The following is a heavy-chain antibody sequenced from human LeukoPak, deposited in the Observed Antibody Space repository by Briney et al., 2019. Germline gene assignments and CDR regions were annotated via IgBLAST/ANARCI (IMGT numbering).Heavy chain of an antibody. Sequence: GGSLRLSCAASRFTFSSYAMNWVRQAPGKGLEWVSTISSESDNTHYADSVKGRFIIFRDNSRNTLYLHMNRLRAEDTAVYYCVRGQTLEWFSPDFWGHGTLVTVSS. CDR1: RFTFSSYA. V-gene: IGHV3-23*01. J-gene: IGHJ4*01. CDR2: ISSESDNT. D-gene: IGHD3-3*01. CDR3: VRGQTLEWFSPDF.